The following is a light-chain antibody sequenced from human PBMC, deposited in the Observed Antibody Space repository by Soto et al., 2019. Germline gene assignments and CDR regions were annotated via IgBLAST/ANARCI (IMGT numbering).Light chain of an antibody. CDR3: QQYGDAPIT. CDR2: RAS. CDR1: QTVPSTL. Sequence: EIVLTQSPGTLSLFPGERATLSCRASQTVPSTLLAWFQQKPGQAPGLLICRASSRATGVPDRFSGSGSGTDFTLTISRLEPEDFALYYCQQYGDAPITFGQGTRLEIK. V-gene: IGKV3-20*01. J-gene: IGKJ5*01.